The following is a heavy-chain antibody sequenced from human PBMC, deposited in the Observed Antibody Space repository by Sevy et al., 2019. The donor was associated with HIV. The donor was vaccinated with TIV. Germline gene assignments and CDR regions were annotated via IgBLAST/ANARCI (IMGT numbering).Heavy chain of an antibody. Sequence: GGSLRLSCAASGFTFSLYAMSWVRQAPGKGLEWVSAISASGTTYYADSVKGRFNISRVNSKNTLYLQMSSLRAEDTALYFCAKSDTYCSSTGGQGHFDHWGQGTLVTVSS. CDR3: AKSDTYCSSTGGQGHFDH. CDR1: GFTFSLYA. J-gene: IGHJ4*02. D-gene: IGHD2-2*01. V-gene: IGHV3-23*01. CDR2: ISASGTT.